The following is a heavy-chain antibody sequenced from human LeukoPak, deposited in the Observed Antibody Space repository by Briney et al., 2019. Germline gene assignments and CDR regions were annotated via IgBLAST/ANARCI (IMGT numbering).Heavy chain of an antibody. CDR2: IKQDGSEK. Sequence: PGGSLRLSCAASEFTFSNYWMSWVRQAAGKGLEWVANIKQDGSEKNYVDSVKGRFTISRDNAKNSLYLQMNSLRAEDTAVYYCARGDPTYGEYWGQGILVTLSS. V-gene: IGHV3-7*01. J-gene: IGHJ4*02. CDR3: ARGDPTYGEY. CDR1: EFTFSNYW. D-gene: IGHD3-16*01.